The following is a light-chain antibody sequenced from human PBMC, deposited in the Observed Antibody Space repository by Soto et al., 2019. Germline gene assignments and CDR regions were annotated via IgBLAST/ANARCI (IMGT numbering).Light chain of an antibody. CDR1: QSISSY. V-gene: IGKV1-39*01. Sequence: DIQMTQSPSSLSASVGDRVTITCRASQSISSYLNWYQQKPGKAPKILIYAASSMQSGVPSRLSGSVSGTDFPLTISSLQHEDFATYYCQQSYSTPPTFGQGTKVEIK. CDR3: QQSYSTPPT. CDR2: AAS. J-gene: IGKJ1*01.